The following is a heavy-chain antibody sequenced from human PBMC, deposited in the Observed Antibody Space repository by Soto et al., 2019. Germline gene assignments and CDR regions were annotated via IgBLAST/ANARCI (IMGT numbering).Heavy chain of an antibody. CDR1: GGSISSGGYS. Sequence: QLQLQESGSGLVKPSQTLSLTCAVSGGSISSGGYSWSWIRQPPGKGLEWVRYIYHSGSTYYNPYLKSRVTITVDRSKNQFSLKLSSVTAADTAVYYCAAGGGLPRYYWGQGTLVTVSS. V-gene: IGHV4-30-2*01. D-gene: IGHD5-12*01. CDR3: AAGGGLPRYY. J-gene: IGHJ4*02. CDR2: IYHSGST.